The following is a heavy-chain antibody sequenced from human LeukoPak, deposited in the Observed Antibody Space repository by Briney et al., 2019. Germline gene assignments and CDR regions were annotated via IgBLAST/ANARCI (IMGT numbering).Heavy chain of an antibody. J-gene: IGHJ4*02. D-gene: IGHD3-3*01. CDR1: GGSISSSSYY. CDR2: IYYSGST. Sequence: SETLSLTCTVSGGSISSSSYYWGWIRQPPGKGLEWIGSIYYSGSTYYNPSLKSRVTISVDTSKNQFSLKLSSVTAADTAVYYCARADFWSGYHPFDYWGQGTLVTVSS. CDR3: ARADFWSGYHPFDY. V-gene: IGHV4-39*07.